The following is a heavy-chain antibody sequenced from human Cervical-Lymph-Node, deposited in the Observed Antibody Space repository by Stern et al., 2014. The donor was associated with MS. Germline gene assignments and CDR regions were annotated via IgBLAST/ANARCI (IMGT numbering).Heavy chain of an antibody. CDR1: GFTFSSYG. CDR2: ICYDGSNK. CDR3: ARDPYCSSTSCYTGGVDY. J-gene: IGHJ4*02. V-gene: IGHV3-33*01. D-gene: IGHD2-2*02. Sequence: VHLLQSGGGVVQPGRSLTLSCASSGFTFSSYGMRWVRQAPRKGLERVSLICYDGSNKYYADSVKGRFTISRDNSKNTLYLQMNSLRAEDTAVYYCARDPYCSSTSCYTGGVDYWGQGTLVTVSS.